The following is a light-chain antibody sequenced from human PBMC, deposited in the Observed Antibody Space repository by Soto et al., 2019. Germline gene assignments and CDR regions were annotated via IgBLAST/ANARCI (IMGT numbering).Light chain of an antibody. J-gene: IGLJ2*01. Sequence: QAVVTQPPSASGTPGQRVTISCSGSSSNIGSNYVYWYQQLPGTAPKHLIYRNNKRPSGVPDRFSGSESGTSASLAISGLRSEDEADYYCAAWDGSLSGVVFGGGTKLTVL. CDR1: SSNIGSNY. CDR3: AAWDGSLSGVV. V-gene: IGLV1-47*01. CDR2: RNN.